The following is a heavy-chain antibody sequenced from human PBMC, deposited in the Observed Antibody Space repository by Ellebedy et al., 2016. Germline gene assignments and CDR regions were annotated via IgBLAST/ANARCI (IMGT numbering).Heavy chain of an antibody. D-gene: IGHD3-3*01. CDR1: GFTFSSYL. V-gene: IGHV3-30-3*01. J-gene: IGHJ4*02. Sequence: GESLKISXAASGFTFSSYLMHWVRQAPGKGLEWVAVISYDGNNKYYADSVKGRFTISRDNSKNTLYLQMNSLRAEDTAVYYCARDARHITIFGHFDYWGQGTLVTVSS. CDR3: ARDARHITIFGHFDY. CDR2: ISYDGNNK.